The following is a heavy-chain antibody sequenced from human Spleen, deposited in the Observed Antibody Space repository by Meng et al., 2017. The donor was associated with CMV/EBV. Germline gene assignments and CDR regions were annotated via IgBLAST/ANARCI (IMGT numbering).Heavy chain of an antibody. CDR1: GGSFSGYY. CDR3: ARSGGDIVVPISGFDP. CDR2: IYYSGST. V-gene: IGHV4-34*01. Sequence: SETLSLTCAVYGGSFSGYYWSWIRQPPGKGLEWIGSIYYSGSTYYNPSLKSRVTISVDTSKNQFSLKLSSVTAADTAVYYCARSGGDIVVPISGFDPWGQGTLVTVSS. D-gene: IGHD2-15*01. J-gene: IGHJ5*02.